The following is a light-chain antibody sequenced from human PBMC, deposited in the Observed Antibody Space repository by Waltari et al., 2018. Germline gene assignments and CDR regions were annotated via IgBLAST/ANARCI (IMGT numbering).Light chain of an antibody. V-gene: IGLV2-11*01. CDR3: CSYAGSYTDVV. CDR2: DVS. CDR1: SSAVGGYNY. Sequence: QSALTQPRSVSGSPGQSVTIPCTGISSAVGGYNYVSWYQQHPGNATHLMIYDVSKRPSGVPDRFSGSKSGNTASLTISGLQAEDETDYYCCSYAGSYTDVVFGGGTKLTVL. J-gene: IGLJ2*01.